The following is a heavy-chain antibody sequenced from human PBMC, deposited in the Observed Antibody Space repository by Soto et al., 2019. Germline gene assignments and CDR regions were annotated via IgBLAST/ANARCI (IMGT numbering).Heavy chain of an antibody. CDR3: ARHPIVGATNRTALDP. CDR1: GASISGYF. V-gene: IGHV4-4*07. CDR2: VYVSGST. Sequence: QVQLQESGPGLVKPSETLSLTCTVSGASISGYFWCWIWQPAAKRLEWIGRVYVSGSTNYNPSLNRRATMSVDTTKNQYSQRLRAVTAADTALYYCARHPIVGATNRTALDPWGQGTMVTVSS. D-gene: IGHD1-26*01. J-gene: IGHJ3*01.